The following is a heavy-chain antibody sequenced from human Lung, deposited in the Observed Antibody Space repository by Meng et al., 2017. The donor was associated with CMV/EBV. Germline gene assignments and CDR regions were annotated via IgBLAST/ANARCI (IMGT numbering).Heavy chain of an antibody. CDR2: ITASGGST. J-gene: IGHJ4*02. CDR3: AKAFSASWYREYYDY. D-gene: IGHD6-13*01. Sequence: ESLKISXAASGFTFSSYAMSWVRQAPGRGLEWVSAITASGGSTYYTDSVKGRFTVSRDNTKNTLYLQMNNLKTEDTAVFYCAKAFSASWYREYYDYWGQGALVTVSS. CDR1: GFTFSSYA. V-gene: IGHV3-23*01.